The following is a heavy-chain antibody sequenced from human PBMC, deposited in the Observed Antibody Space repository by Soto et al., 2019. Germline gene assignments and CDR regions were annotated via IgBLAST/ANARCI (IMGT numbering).Heavy chain of an antibody. V-gene: IGHV1-69*02. J-gene: IGHJ4*02. CDR2: IIPILGIT. CDR3: ARPTSTGTTSAYYFDH. D-gene: IGHD1-7*01. Sequence: QVQLVQSGAEVKKPGSSVKVSCKASGGSFSSYPIAWVRQAPGQGLEWMGRIIPILGITDYAQKFQGRVTITADKSTTTAYMELNSLRSEDTALYYCARPTSTGTTSAYYFDHWGQGTQVTVSS. CDR1: GGSFSSYP.